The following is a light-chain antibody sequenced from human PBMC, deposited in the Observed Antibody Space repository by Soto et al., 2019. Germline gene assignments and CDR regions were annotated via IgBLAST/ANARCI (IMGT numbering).Light chain of an antibody. Sequence: EIVLTQSPCGVCFSPLERCTLSGRASQRVMSNYLAWYHQRPGQAPRLLIFGASNRATGIPDRFSGTGSGTDFSLTISRLEPDDFAVYYCQQYGSSPGTFGQGTRL. CDR2: GAS. J-gene: IGKJ5*01. CDR1: QRVMSNY. V-gene: IGKV3-20*01. CDR3: QQYGSSPGT.